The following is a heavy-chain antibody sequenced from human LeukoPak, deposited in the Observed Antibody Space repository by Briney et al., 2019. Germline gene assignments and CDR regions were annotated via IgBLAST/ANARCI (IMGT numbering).Heavy chain of an antibody. CDR1: GFTVSSNY. V-gene: IGHV3-66*01. J-gene: IGHJ6*02. CDR2: IYSGGST. Sequence: GGSLRLSCAASGFTVSSNYMSWVRQAPGKGLGWVSVIYSGGSTYYADSVKGRFTISRDNSKNTLYLQMNSLRAEDTAVYYCARDRYYDSSGYYSKGGGLYGMDVWGQGTTVTVSS. D-gene: IGHD3-22*01. CDR3: ARDRYYDSSGYYSKGGGLYGMDV.